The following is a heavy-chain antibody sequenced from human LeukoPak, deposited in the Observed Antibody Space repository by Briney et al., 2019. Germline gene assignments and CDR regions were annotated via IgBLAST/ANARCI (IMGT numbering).Heavy chain of an antibody. CDR2: IHPSSGYA. D-gene: IGHD1-1*01. CDR3: VRDVHNWNDDH. J-gene: IGHJ4*02. V-gene: IGHV1-2*02. Sequence: PWASVKVSCKASGYTFTDYNIHWVRQAPGQGLEWMAWIHPSSGYALYSQNFQGRVTLTTDTSISTAYMDLTRLRSDDTAVYCCVRDVHNWNDDHWGQGTLVTISS. CDR1: GYTFTDYN.